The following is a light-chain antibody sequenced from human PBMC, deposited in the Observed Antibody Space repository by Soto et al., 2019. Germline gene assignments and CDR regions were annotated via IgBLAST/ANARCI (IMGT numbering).Light chain of an antibody. CDR3: QQRNTWPPS. Sequence: EIVLTQSPATLSLSPGERATLSCRVSQSIHNHLVWYQQQPGQAPRLLIYDTSNRATGIPARFSGSGSGTDFTLTISSLEPEDFALYYCQQRNTWPPSFGQGTRLEVK. CDR1: QSIHNH. CDR2: DTS. V-gene: IGKV3-11*01. J-gene: IGKJ5*01.